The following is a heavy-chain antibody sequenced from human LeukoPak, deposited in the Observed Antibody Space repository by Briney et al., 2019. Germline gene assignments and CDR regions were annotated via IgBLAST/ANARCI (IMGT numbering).Heavy chain of an antibody. D-gene: IGHD3-22*01. CDR1: GFTFSSYS. CDR2: ISDSGGRT. J-gene: IGHJ4*02. V-gene: IGHV3-23*01. CDR3: AKRGVVIRVILVGFHKEAYYFDS. Sequence: GGSLRLSCAASGFTFSSYSMNWVRQAPGKGLEWVAGISDSGGRTNYADSVKGRFTISRDNPKNTLYLQMNSLRAEDTAVYFCAKRGVVIRVILVGFHKEAYYFDSWGQGALVTVSS.